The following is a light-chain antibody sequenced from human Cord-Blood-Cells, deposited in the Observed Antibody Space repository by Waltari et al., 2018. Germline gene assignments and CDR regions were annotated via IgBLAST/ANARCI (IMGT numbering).Light chain of an antibody. V-gene: IGLV2-23*02. CDR2: EVS. CDR3: CSYAGSSTFV. J-gene: IGLJ1*01. CDR1: SSAVGSYNL. Sequence: QSALTPPASVSGSPGQSINISCTGTSSAVGSYNLVSWYQQHPGKAPKLMIYEVSKRPSGVSNRFSGSKSGNTASLTISGLQAEDEADYYCCSYAGSSTFVFGTGTKVTVL.